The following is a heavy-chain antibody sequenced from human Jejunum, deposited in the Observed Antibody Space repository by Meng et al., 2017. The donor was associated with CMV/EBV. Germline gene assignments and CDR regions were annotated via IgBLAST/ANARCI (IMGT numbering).Heavy chain of an antibody. J-gene: IGHJ5*01. Sequence: QVHVQGSGPGLVKPSETLSLTCTVSGGSISSSYWSWIRQHPGKGLEWIGYIYYTGTTNYNPSLKSRVTISLDTSKNQFSLKLTSMTAADTAVYYCARGAGWYAFWGQGTLVTVSS. CDR3: ARGAGWYAF. CDR1: GGSISSSY. CDR2: IYYTGTT. V-gene: IGHV4-59*01.